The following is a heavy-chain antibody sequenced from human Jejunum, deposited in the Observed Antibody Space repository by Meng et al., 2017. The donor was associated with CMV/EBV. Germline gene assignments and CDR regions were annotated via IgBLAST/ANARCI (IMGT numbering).Heavy chain of an antibody. CDR2: LIAVFDKT. D-gene: IGHD1-14*01. CDR1: GGSVNNYA. Sequence: QVQLVQSGAEVKKPGSPVKVSCKSSGGSVNNYAMSWVRQAPGQGLEWMGGLIAVFDKTKAAPRFQDRVTFTADESTSTAYMELSSLTFDDTAVYFCARGRRNEPLFDYWGQGTLVTVSS. V-gene: IGHV1-69*12. J-gene: IGHJ4*02. CDR3: ARGRRNEPLFDY.